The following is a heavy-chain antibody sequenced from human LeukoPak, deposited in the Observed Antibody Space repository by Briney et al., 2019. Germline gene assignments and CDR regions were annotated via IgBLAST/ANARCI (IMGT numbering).Heavy chain of an antibody. J-gene: IGHJ2*01. CDR1: GFTFSDYY. Sequence: PGGSLRLSCAASGFTFSDYYMTWIRQAQGKGLEWLSYINTGSTYTNYANSVKGRFTISRDNAKNSLYLQLNSLRAEDTAVYYCTREDNWYFDLWGRGTLVTVSS. CDR3: TREDNWYFDL. V-gene: IGHV3-11*05. CDR2: INTGSTYT.